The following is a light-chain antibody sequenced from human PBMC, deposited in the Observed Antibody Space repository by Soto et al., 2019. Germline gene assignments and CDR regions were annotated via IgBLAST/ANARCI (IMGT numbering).Light chain of an antibody. Sequence: QSALTQPPSASGSPGQSVTISCTGTSSDVGGYNYVSWYQQYPGRAPKLMIYEVTKRPSGVPDRFSGSKSGNTASLTVSGLPAEDEADSYCSSYAASNNFYFVFGGGTQLTVL. CDR1: SSDVGGYNY. CDR3: SSYAASNNFYFV. V-gene: IGLV2-8*01. CDR2: EVT. J-gene: IGLJ7*01.